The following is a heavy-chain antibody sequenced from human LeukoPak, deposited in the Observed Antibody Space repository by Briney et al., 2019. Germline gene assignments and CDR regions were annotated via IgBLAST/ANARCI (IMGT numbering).Heavy chain of an antibody. V-gene: IGHV3-23*01. D-gene: IGHD2-8*01. J-gene: IGHJ4*02. CDR3: ARVSANYFDY. Sequence: GGSLTLSCEASGFALSTYAMSWFRQASGKGLEWISGISGGGGTTYYTDSVKGRFTISRDNAKHSLYLQINSLRAEDTAVYYCARVSANYFDYWGQGTLVTVSS. CDR1: GFALSTYA. CDR2: ISGGGGTT.